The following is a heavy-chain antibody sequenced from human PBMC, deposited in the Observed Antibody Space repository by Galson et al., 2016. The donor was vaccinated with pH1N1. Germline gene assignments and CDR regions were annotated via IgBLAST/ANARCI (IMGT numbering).Heavy chain of an antibody. CDR3: ARVGATMTATGAFDM. D-gene: IGHD5-24*01. CDR2: IYYSGTT. CDR1: GGSISNDYYY. Sequence: TLSLTCTVSGGSISNDYYYWSWIRQPPGKGVKWIGYIYYSGTTYYNPSLKSRVTISIDTSKNQFSLKVTSVTAADTAVYYCARVGATMTATGAFDMWGQGTMVTVYS. J-gene: IGHJ3*02. V-gene: IGHV4-30-4*08.